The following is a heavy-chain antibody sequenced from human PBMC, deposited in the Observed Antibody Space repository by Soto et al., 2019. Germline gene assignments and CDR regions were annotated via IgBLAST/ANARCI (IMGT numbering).Heavy chain of an antibody. D-gene: IGHD3-9*01. CDR1: GGSFSGYY. CDR3: ARGLLLRYFDWLLFDAFDI. J-gene: IGHJ3*02. Sequence: PSETLSLTCAVDGGSFSGYYWSWIRQPPGKGLEWIGEINHSGSTNYNPSLKSRVTISVDTSKNQFSLKLSSVTAADTAVYYCARGLLLRYFDWLLFDAFDIWGQGTMVT. V-gene: IGHV4-34*01. CDR2: INHSGST.